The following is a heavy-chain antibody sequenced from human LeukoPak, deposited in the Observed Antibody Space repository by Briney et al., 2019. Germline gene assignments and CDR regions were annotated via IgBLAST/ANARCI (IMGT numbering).Heavy chain of an antibody. Sequence: SETLSLTCTVSGGSISSSSYYWGWIRQPPGKGLEWIGSIYYSGSTYYNLSLKSRVTISVDTSKNQFSLKLSSVTAADTAVYYCARQYYYDSSGYYPWGQGTLVTVSS. J-gene: IGHJ5*02. D-gene: IGHD3-22*01. V-gene: IGHV4-39*01. CDR1: GGSISSSSYY. CDR3: ARQYYYDSSGYYP. CDR2: IYYSGST.